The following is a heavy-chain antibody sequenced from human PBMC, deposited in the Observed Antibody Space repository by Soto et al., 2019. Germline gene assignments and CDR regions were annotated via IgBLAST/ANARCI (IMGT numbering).Heavy chain of an antibody. CDR1: GGSISSGGYS. Sequence: SETLSLTCAVSGGSISSGGYSWSWIRQPPGKGLEWIGYIYYSGTTYYSPSLKSRSTIPVDRSKNQFSLRLSSVTAADTAVYYCAREPSIWGQGTLVTVSS. CDR3: AREPSI. V-gene: IGHV4-31*11. CDR2: IYYSGTT. J-gene: IGHJ4*02.